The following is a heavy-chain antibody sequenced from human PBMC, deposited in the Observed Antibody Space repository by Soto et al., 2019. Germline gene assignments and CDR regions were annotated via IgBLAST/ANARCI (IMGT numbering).Heavy chain of an antibody. Sequence: QVQLQESGPGLVKPSETLSLTCTVSGGSISSYYWSWIRQPPGKGLEWIGYIYYSGSTNYNPSLKRRVTISVDTSKNQFPLRLVSVTAADTAVYYCARRWGFTFDYWGQGTLVTVSS. J-gene: IGHJ4*02. CDR1: GGSISSYY. CDR3: ARRWGFTFDY. D-gene: IGHD1-26*01. CDR2: IYYSGST. V-gene: IGHV4-59*08.